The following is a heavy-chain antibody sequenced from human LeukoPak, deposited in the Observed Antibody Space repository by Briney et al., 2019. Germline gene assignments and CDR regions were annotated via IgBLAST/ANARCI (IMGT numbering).Heavy chain of an antibody. CDR2: ISSSSSYI. CDR1: GFTFSSYS. V-gene: IGHV3-21*01. D-gene: IGHD3-22*01. Sequence: GGSLRLSCAASGFTFSSYSMNWVRQAPGKGLEWVSSISSSSSYIYYADPVKGRFTISRDNAKNSLYLQMNSLRAEDTAVYYCARAPYYYDSSGAFDIWGQGTMVTVSS. J-gene: IGHJ3*02. CDR3: ARAPYYYDSSGAFDI.